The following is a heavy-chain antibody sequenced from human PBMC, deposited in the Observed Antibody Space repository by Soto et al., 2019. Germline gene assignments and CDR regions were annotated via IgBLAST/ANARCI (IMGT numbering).Heavy chain of an antibody. CDR2: INGDGTTT. CDR3: VRDLSVTTKFDY. J-gene: IGHJ4*02. Sequence: EVQLVESGGGLVQPGGSLRLSCAASGFTFSSYCMHWVRQAPGKGLVWVSRINGDGTTTGYADFVKGRFSISRYSAKNTLYLQMNSLRAEDTAVYYCVRDLSVTTKFDYWGQGTLVTVSS. D-gene: IGHD4-17*01. CDR1: GFTFSSYC. V-gene: IGHV3-74*01.